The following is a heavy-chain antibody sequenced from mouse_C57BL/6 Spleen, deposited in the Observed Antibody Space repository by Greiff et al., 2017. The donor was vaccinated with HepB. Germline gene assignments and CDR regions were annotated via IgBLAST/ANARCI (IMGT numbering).Heavy chain of an antibody. J-gene: IGHJ4*01. CDR1: GFTFSDYY. Sequence: EVQRVESEGGLVQPGSSMKLSCTASGFTFSDYYMAWVRQVPEKGLEWVANINYDGSSTYYLDSLKSRFIISRDNAKNILYLQMSSLKSEDTATYYCARKLGYYYAMDYWGQGTSVTVSS. CDR2: INYDGSST. CDR3: ARKLGYYYAMDY. V-gene: IGHV5-16*01. D-gene: IGHD4-1*01.